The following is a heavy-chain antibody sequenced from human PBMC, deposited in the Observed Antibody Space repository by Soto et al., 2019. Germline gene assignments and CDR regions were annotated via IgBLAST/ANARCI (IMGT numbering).Heavy chain of an antibody. J-gene: IGHJ4*02. Sequence: QVQLVQSGAEEKKPGASVKVSCKASGYTFTSYAMHWVRQAPGQRLEWMGWINAGNGNTKYSQKLQGRVTITRDTSASTACMELSSLRSECTAVYYCASSILVVTALDYWGQGTLVTVSS. CDR3: ASSILVVTALDY. CDR2: INAGNGNT. V-gene: IGHV1-3*05. CDR1: GYTFTSYA. D-gene: IGHD2-21*02.